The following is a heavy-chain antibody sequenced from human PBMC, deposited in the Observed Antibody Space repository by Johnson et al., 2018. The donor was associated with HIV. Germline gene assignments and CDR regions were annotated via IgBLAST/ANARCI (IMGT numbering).Heavy chain of an antibody. Sequence: VQLVESGGGLVQPGRSLRLSCPASRFTFADYAMSWVRQAPGKGLEWVGFIRSKAYGGTTEYAASVKGRFTISRDDSTSIAYLQMNSLKTEDTAMYYCTREMSYYDRSAFDVWGQGTMVTVSS. V-gene: IGHV3-49*04. CDR1: RFTFADYA. D-gene: IGHD3-22*01. CDR2: IRSKAYGGTT. CDR3: TREMSYYDRSAFDV. J-gene: IGHJ3*01.